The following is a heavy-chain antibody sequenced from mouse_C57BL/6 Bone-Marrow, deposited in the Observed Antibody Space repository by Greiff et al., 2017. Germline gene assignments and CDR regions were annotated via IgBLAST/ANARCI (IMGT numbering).Heavy chain of an antibody. CDR3: AGSGPLGRRFDCGG. V-gene: IGHV1-55*01. CDR2: IYPTSGRT. CDR1: GYTFTSYW. J-gene: IGHJ1*03. D-gene: IGHD4-1*01. Sequence: VQLQQPGAELVKPGASVKMSCKASGYTFTSYWITWVKQRPGQGLEWIGDIYPTSGRTNYNEKFKSKAILTVDTSSNTAYMQLSSLTSEDSAVLYCAGSGPLGRRFDCGGWGTRPTVT.